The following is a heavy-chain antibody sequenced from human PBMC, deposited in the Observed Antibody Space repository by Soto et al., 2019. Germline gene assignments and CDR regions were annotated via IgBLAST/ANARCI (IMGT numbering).Heavy chain of an antibody. D-gene: IGHD3-22*01. Sequence: SETLSLTCTVSGGSISSSSYYWGWIRQPPGKGLEWIGSIYYSGSTYYNPSLKSRVTISVDTSKNQFSLKLSSVTAADTAVYYCARSRMPITTIVVVPDWFDPWGQGTLVTVSS. CDR1: GGSISSSSYY. CDR2: IYYSGST. CDR3: ARSRMPITTIVVVPDWFDP. V-gene: IGHV4-39*01. J-gene: IGHJ5*02.